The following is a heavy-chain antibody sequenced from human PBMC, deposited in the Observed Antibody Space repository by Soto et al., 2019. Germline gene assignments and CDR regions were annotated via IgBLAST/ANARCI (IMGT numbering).Heavy chain of an antibody. J-gene: IGHJ4*02. CDR2: INHSGST. Sequence: QVQLQQWGAGLLKPSETLSLTCAVYGGSFSGYYWSWIRQPPGKGLEWIGEINHSGSTNYNPSLKSRVTISVDTSKNQFSLKLSSVTAADTAVYYCARGEAYGDYDRRKRGTDYWGQGTLVTVSS. CDR1: GGSFSGYY. D-gene: IGHD4-17*01. CDR3: ARGEAYGDYDRRKRGTDY. V-gene: IGHV4-34*01.